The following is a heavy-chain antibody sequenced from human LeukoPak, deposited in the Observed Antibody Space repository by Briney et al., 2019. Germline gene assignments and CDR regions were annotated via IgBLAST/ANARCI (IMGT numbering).Heavy chain of an antibody. CDR1: GGSISSSSYY. D-gene: IGHD3-22*01. CDR3: VRGDSSGYDYRDYFDY. CDR2: IYYSGST. V-gene: IGHV4-39*07. Sequence: SKTLSLTCTVSGGSISSSSYYWGWIRQPPGKGLEWIGSIYYSGSTYYNPSLKSRVTISVDTSKNQFSLKLSSVTAADTAVYYCVRGDSSGYDYRDYFDYWGQGTLVTVSS. J-gene: IGHJ4*02.